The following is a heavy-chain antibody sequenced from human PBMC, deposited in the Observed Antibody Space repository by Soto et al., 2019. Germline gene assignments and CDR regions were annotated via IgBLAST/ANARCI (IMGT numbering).Heavy chain of an antibody. Sequence: EVQLVESGGGLIQPGGSLRLSCAASGFTVSSNYMRWVRQAPGKGLEWVSVIYSGGSTYYADSVKGRLTISRDNSKNTLYRQMNSLRAEDTAVYYCARGRVESGYPAYFQHWGQGTLVTVSS. CDR3: ARGRVESGYPAYFQH. CDR2: IYSGGST. J-gene: IGHJ1*01. D-gene: IGHD3-22*01. CDR1: GFTVSSNY. V-gene: IGHV3-53*01.